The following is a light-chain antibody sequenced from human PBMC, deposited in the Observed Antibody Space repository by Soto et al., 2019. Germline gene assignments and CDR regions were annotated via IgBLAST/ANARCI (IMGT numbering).Light chain of an antibody. J-gene: IGKJ5*01. CDR1: QSVSSY. CDR3: QQRSSWPPT. CDR2: GAS. V-gene: IGKV3D-20*02. Sequence: EIVMTQAPAALSVSPVERATLSCRASQSVSSYLAWYQQKPGQTPSLLIYGASSRATGIPDRFSGSGSGTDFTLTISRLEPEDFAVYYCQQRSSWPPTFGQGTRLEIK.